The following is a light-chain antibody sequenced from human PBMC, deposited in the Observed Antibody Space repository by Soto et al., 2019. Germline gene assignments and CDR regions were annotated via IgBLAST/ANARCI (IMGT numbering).Light chain of an antibody. CDR1: SESVSPSHS. J-gene: IGLJ3*02. CDR3: VLYVDYGIWM. CDR2: STK. V-gene: IGLV8-61*01. Sequence: QTVVTQEPSFSVSPGGTVTLTCGLNSESVSPSHSPGWYQQTPGQAPRTLIHSTKIRSSGVPDRFSGSILGNKAALTITGAQTDDESLYYCVLYVDYGIWMFGGGTKLTVL.